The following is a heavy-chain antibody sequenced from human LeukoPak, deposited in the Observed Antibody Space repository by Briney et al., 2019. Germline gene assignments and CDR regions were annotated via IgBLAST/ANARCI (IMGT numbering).Heavy chain of an antibody. J-gene: IGHJ5*02. CDR3: ARAYYDYVWGKNWCDP. Sequence: SETLSLTCTVSGASISLYYWSWIRQPPGKGLEWIGYIYYSGSTNYNPSLKSRVTISVDTSKNQFSLKLSSVTAADTAVYYCARAYYDYVWGKNWCDPWGQGTLVTVSS. D-gene: IGHD3-16*01. V-gene: IGHV4-59*01. CDR2: IYYSGST. CDR1: GASISLYY.